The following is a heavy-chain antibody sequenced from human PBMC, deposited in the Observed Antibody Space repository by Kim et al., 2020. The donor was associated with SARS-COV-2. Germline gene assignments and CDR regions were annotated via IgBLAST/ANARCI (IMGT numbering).Heavy chain of an antibody. V-gene: IGHV4-39*01. CDR3: ARLRRDSSGYYFGY. J-gene: IGHJ4*02. D-gene: IGHD3-22*01. Sequence: NPSHTSRVTISVDTSTNQFSLKLSSVTAADTAVYYCARLRRDSSGYYFGYWGQGTLVTVSS.